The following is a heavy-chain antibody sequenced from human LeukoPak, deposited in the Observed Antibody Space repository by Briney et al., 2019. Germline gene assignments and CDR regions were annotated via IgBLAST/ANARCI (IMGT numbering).Heavy chain of an antibody. J-gene: IGHJ4*02. D-gene: IGHD6-6*01. CDR2: IYHSGST. V-gene: IGHV4-30-2*01. CDR3: ATGEYSSSSYFDH. CDR1: GGSISSGGYY. Sequence: RASETLSLTCTVSGGSISSGGYYWSWIRQPPGKGLEWIGYIYHSGSTYYNPSLKSRVTISVDRSKNQFSLKLSSVTAADTAVYYCATGEYSSSSYFDHWGQGTLVTVSS.